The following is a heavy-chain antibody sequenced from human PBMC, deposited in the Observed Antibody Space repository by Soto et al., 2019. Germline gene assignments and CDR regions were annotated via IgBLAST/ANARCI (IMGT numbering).Heavy chain of an antibody. CDR2: INAGNGNT. D-gene: IGHD2-15*01. J-gene: IGHJ3*02. V-gene: IGHV1-3*01. CDR1: GYTFTSYA. CDR3: ASCSGGSWKLYDAFDI. Sequence: GASVKVSCKASGYTFTSYAMHWVRQAPGQRLEWMGWINAGNGNTKYSQKFQGRVTITRGTSASTAYMELSSLRSEDTAVYYCASCSGGSWKLYDAFDIWGQGTMVTVSS.